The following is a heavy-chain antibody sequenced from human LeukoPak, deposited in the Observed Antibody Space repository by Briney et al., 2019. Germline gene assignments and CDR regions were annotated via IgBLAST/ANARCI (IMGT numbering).Heavy chain of an antibody. CDR1: EFTFSSYA. J-gene: IGHJ4*02. CDR2: ISGSGGST. V-gene: IGHV3-23*01. Sequence: GGSLRLSCAASEFTFSSYAMSWVRQAPGKGLEWVSTISGSGGSTYYADSVKGRFTISRDNSKNTLYLQMNSLRAEDTAVYYCAKCIVGATAPFDYWGQGTLVTVSS. D-gene: IGHD1-26*01. CDR3: AKCIVGATAPFDY.